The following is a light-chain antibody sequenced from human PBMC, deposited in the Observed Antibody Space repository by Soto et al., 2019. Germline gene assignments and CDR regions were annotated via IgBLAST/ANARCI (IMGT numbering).Light chain of an antibody. V-gene: IGKV2-24*01. CDR3: MQATHYRPYT. J-gene: IGKJ2*01. CDR1: QSLEHSDGSTY. Sequence: DVVMTQTPLSSPVPLGQPASISCRSSQSLEHSDGSTYLNWLHQRPGQPPRLLIYKFSHRFSGVPVRFSGSGAGTDFTLKISRVEAEDVGIYYCMQATHYRPYTFGPGTKLEIK. CDR2: KFS.